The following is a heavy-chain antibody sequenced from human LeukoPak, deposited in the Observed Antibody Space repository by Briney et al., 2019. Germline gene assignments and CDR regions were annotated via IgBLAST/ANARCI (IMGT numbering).Heavy chain of an antibody. J-gene: IGHJ4*02. CDR1: GDSVSSNTAA. CDR3: ARDLPEAAPFDY. V-gene: IGHV6-1*01. Sequence: SQTLSLTCALSGDSVSSNTAAWNWIRQSPSRGLECLGRTYYRSKWYNDYAVSVKSRITINPDTSKNQFSLQLNSVTPEDAAVYYCARDLPEAAPFDYWGQGTLVTVSS. CDR2: TYYRSKWYN. D-gene: IGHD6-25*01.